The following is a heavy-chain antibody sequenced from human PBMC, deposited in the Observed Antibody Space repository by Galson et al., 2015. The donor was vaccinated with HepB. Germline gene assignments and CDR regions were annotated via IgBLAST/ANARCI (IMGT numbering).Heavy chain of an antibody. D-gene: IGHD6-13*01. CDR1: GFTFSSYA. CDR2: ISGSGGST. Sequence: SLRLSCAASGFTFSSYAMSWVRQAPGKGLEWVSAISGSGGSTYYADSVKGRFTISRDNSKNTLYLQMNSLRAEDTAVYYCAEEWVHVFESEQQRGGFDYWGQGTLVTVSS. CDR3: AEEWVHVFESEQQRGGFDY. J-gene: IGHJ4*02. V-gene: IGHV3-23*01.